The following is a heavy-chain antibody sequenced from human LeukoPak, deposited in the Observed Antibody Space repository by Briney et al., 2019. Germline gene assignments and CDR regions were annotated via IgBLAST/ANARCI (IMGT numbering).Heavy chain of an antibody. D-gene: IGHD3-10*01. Sequence: GGSLRLSCAASGFTVSSNYMSWVRQAPGKGLEWVSAISGSGGSTYYADSVKGRFTISRDNSKNTLYLQMNSLRAEDTAVYYCAKDPSHGPLWVGYWGQGTLVTVSS. CDR3: AKDPSHGPLWVGY. J-gene: IGHJ4*02. V-gene: IGHV3-23*01. CDR1: GFTVSSNY. CDR2: ISGSGGST.